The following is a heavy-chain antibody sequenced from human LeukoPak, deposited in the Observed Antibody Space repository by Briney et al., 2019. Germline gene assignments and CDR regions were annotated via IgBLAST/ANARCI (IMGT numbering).Heavy chain of an antibody. CDR1: GGSFSGYY. CDR3: ARDEGITPDAFDI. V-gene: IGHV4-34*01. CDR2: INHSGST. D-gene: IGHD3-16*01. Sequence: PSETLSLTCAVYGGSFSGYYWSWIRQPPGKGLEWIGEINHSGSTNYNPSLKSRVTISVDTSKNQFSLKLSSVTAADTAVYYCARDEGITPDAFDIWGQGTMVTVSS. J-gene: IGHJ3*02.